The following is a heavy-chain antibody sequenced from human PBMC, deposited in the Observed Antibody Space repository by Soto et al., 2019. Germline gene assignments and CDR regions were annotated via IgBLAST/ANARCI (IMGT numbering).Heavy chain of an antibody. V-gene: IGHV1-69*01. J-gene: IGHJ6*02. Sequence: QVQLVQSGAEVKKPGSSVKVSCKASGGTFSSYAISWVRQAPGQGLEWMGGIIPIFGTANYAQKFQGRVTITADESTSTAYMELSSLRSEDTAVYYCARAPTLRYFDGFQGAFYYYYGMDVWGQGTTVTVSS. CDR1: GGTFSSYA. CDR3: ARAPTLRYFDGFQGAFYYYYGMDV. D-gene: IGHD3-9*01. CDR2: IIPIFGTA.